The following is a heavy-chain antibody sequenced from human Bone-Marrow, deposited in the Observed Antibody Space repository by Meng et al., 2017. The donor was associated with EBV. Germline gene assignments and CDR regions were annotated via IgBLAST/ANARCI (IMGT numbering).Heavy chain of an antibody. Sequence: QLQLQESGSGLLKPSQTLSLTCAVYGGSFSGYYWSWIRQPPGKGLEWIGEINHSGSTNYNPSLKSRVTISVDTSKNQFSLKLSSVTAADTAVYYCAREVYNWFDPWGQGTLVTVSS. CDR1: GGSFSGYY. D-gene: IGHD6-6*01. CDR3: AREVYNWFDP. V-gene: IGHV4-34*09. CDR2: INHSGST. J-gene: IGHJ5*02.